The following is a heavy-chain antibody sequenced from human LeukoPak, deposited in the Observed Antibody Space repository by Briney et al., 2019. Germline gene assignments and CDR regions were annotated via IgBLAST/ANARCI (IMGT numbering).Heavy chain of an antibody. CDR1: GFTFRSYW. V-gene: IGHV3-74*01. Sequence: GGSLRLSCAVSGFTFRSYWMHWVRQVPGKGLLWVARIDSDGRGTAYPDSVKGRFTISRDNAKNTLYLQMNSLRAEDTAVYYCARGGQGAIDIWGQGTMVIVSS. CDR2: IDSDGRGT. J-gene: IGHJ3*02. CDR3: ARGGQGAIDI.